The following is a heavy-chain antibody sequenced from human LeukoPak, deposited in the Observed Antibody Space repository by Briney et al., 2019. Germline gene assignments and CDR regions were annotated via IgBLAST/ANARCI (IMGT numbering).Heavy chain of an antibody. Sequence: ETLSLTCAVYGGSFSGYYWMHWVRQAPGWGLMWVSRINGDGSLTNYADSVKGRFTISRDNAKNTLYLQMNSLRAEDTAVYYCARDFDWGSGHWGQGTLVTVSS. CDR3: ARDFDWGSGH. V-gene: IGHV3-74*01. J-gene: IGHJ4*02. CDR1: GGSFSGYYW. D-gene: IGHD7-27*01. CDR2: INGDGSLT.